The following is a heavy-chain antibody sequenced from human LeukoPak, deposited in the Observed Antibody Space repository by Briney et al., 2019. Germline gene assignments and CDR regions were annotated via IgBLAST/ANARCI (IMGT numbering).Heavy chain of an antibody. V-gene: IGHV3-30-3*01. Sequence: GGSLRLSCAASGFTFSSYAMSRVRQAPGKGLEWVAVISYDGSNKYYADSVKGRFTISRDNSKNTLYLQMNSLRAEDTAVYYCAIPPKGSTNDYWGQGTLVSVSS. CDR1: GFTFSSYA. CDR2: ISYDGSNK. J-gene: IGHJ4*02. CDR3: AIPPKGSTNDY. D-gene: IGHD2-2*01.